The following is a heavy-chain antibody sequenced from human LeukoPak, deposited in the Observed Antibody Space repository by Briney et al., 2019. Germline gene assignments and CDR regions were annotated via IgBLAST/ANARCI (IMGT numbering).Heavy chain of an antibody. CDR3: AKSPLSLLWFGESFSY. CDR1: GFTFSSYA. CDR2: ISGSGGST. J-gene: IGHJ4*02. D-gene: IGHD3-10*01. V-gene: IGHV3-23*01. Sequence: GGSLRLPCAASGFTFSSYAMSWVRQAPGKGLEWVSAISGSGGSTYYADSVKGRFTISRDNSKNTLYLQMNSLRAEDTAVYYCAKSPLSLLWFGESFSYWGQGTLVTVSS.